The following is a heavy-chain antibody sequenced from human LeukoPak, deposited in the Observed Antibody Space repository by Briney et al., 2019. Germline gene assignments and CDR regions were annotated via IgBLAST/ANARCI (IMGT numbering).Heavy chain of an antibody. V-gene: IGHV4-59*01. Sequence: SETLSLTCAVSGGSISTYYWNWLRQSPGKGLEWIGDIYFSGSTNYNPSLKSRVTISIDTSRNQFSLKLSSMTAADTAVYYCARTDYYFDYWGQGTLVTVSS. CDR3: ARTDYYFDY. CDR2: IYFSGST. J-gene: IGHJ4*02. D-gene: IGHD3/OR15-3a*01. CDR1: GGSISTYY.